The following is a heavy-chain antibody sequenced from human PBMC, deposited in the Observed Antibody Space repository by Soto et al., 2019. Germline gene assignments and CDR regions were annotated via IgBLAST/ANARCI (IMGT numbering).Heavy chain of an antibody. D-gene: IGHD2-15*01. CDR1: GFTFSSYG. Sequence: QVQLVESGGGVVQPGRSLRLSCAASGFTFSSYGMHWVRQAPGKGLEWVAVISYDGSDKYYADSVKGRFTISRDNSNSTRYLQMDSLRAEDTAVYYCAKGVVVATPYFQHWGQGTLVTVSS. V-gene: IGHV3-30*18. CDR3: AKGVVVATPYFQH. CDR2: ISYDGSDK. J-gene: IGHJ1*01.